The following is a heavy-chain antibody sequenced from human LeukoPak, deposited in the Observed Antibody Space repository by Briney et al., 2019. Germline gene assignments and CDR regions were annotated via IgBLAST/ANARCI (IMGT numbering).Heavy chain of an antibody. D-gene: IGHD3-10*01. J-gene: IGHJ4*02. Sequence: SETLSLTCTVSGGSFSSYYWSWIRQPPGKGLEWIGYIYYSGSTDYNPSLKSRVTISVETSKNQFSLNLSSVTAADTAVYYCARDFSRLRWFGEPNYYFDYWGQGTLVTVSS. CDR1: GGSFSSYY. CDR3: ARDFSRLRWFGEPNYYFDY. V-gene: IGHV4-59*01. CDR2: IYYSGST.